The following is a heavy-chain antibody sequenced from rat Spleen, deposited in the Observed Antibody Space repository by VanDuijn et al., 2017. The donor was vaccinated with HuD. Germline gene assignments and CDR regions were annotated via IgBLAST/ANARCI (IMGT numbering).Heavy chain of an antibody. CDR3: ARSSYYYSGPFDY. CDR1: GFTFSNYG. J-gene: IGHJ2*01. V-gene: IGHV5-29*01. CDR2: INYDATST. Sequence: EVQLVESGGGLVQPGRSLKLSCEASGFTFSNYGMAWVRQAPTKGLEWVATINYDATSTHYRDSVKGRFTISRDNAKYTLFLHMDSLGSEDTATYYCARSSYYYSGPFDYWGQGVMVTVSS. D-gene: IGHD1-1*01.